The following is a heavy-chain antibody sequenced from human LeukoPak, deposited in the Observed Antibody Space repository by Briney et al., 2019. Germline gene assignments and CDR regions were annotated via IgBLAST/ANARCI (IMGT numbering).Heavy chain of an antibody. D-gene: IGHD2-15*01. J-gene: IGHJ6*03. Sequence: TLSLTCTVSGGSISSYYWSWIRQPPGKGLEWIGYIYYSGRANYNPSLKSRVTISVDTSKNQFYLKLSSVTAADTPVYYCAREWRGRYYLYYMDVWGKGTKGPGSS. CDR2: IYYSGRA. CDR1: GGSISSYY. CDR3: AREWRGRYYLYYMDV. V-gene: IGHV4-59*01.